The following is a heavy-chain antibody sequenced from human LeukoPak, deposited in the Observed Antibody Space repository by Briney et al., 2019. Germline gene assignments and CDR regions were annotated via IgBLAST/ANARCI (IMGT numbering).Heavy chain of an antibody. J-gene: IGHJ4*02. V-gene: IGHV1-69*05. Sequence: ASVKVSCKASGGTFTSDAISGVRQARGQGSGWMGRSIPIYGTANYAQKFQGRVTITTDESTSTAYMELSSLRSEDTAIYYCARDVYYGGSFDYWGQGTLVTVSS. CDR2: SIPIYGTA. D-gene: IGHD3-10*01. CDR1: GGTFTSDA. CDR3: ARDVYYGGSFDY.